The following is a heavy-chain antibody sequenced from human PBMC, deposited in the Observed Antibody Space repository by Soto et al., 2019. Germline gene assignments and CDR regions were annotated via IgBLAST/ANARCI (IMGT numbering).Heavy chain of an antibody. CDR2: INAGNGNT. J-gene: IGHJ3*02. Sequence: ASVKVSFKASGYTFTRYAIHWVRQAPGQRLEWMGWINAGNGNTKYSQKFQGRVTITRDTSATTAYMELSSLRSEDTALYYCAREVITAAFEIWGQGTMVTVSS. V-gene: IGHV1-3*01. CDR3: AREVITAAFEI. D-gene: IGHD3-16*01. CDR1: GYTFTRYA.